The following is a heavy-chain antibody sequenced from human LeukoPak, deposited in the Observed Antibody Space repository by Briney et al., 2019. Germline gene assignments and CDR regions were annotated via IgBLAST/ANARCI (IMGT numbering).Heavy chain of an antibody. CDR2: IYRSGST. CDR1: GYSISSDYY. CDR3: ARSVEGYCSGGSCYSYYYYMDV. J-gene: IGHJ6*03. D-gene: IGHD2-15*01. Sequence: SETLSLTCIVSGYSISSDYYWGWIRQPPGKGLEWIGSIYRSGSTYYNPSLKSRVTISVDTSKNQFSLKLSSVTAADTAVYYCARSVEGYCSGGSCYSYYYYMDVWGKGTTVTVSS. V-gene: IGHV4-38-2*02.